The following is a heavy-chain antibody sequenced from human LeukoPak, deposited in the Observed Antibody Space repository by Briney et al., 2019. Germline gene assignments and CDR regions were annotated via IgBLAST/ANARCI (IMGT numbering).Heavy chain of an antibody. Sequence: ASVKVSCKASGYTFTGYYMHWVRQAPGQGLEWMGWINPNSGGTNYAQKFQGRVTMTRDTSISTAYMELSRLRSDDTAVYYCARDMFHYYDILTGYSGGAYWGQGTLVTVSS. V-gene: IGHV1-2*02. CDR3: ARDMFHYYDILTGYSGGAY. J-gene: IGHJ4*02. CDR1: GYTFTGYY. CDR2: INPNSGGT. D-gene: IGHD3-9*01.